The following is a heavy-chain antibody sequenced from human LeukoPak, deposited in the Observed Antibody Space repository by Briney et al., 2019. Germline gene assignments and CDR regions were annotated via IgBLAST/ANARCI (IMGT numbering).Heavy chain of an antibody. CDR3: AKTVVVVVAALYYFDY. CDR2: ISFDESYQ. CDR1: GFTFSSSG. Sequence: GGSLRLSCAASGFTFSSSGMHWVRQAPGKGLEWVALISFDESYQNYADSVKGRFTISRDNSKNTLYLQMDSLRAEDTAVYYCAKTVVVVVAALYYFDYWGQGTLVTVSS. J-gene: IGHJ4*02. D-gene: IGHD2-15*01. V-gene: IGHV3-30*18.